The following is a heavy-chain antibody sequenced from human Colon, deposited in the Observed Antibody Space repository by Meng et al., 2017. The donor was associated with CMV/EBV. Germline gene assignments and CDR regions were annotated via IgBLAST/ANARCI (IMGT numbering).Heavy chain of an antibody. CDR1: GFTFDDYG. CDR3: AKDISPVGGATGYHGMDV. J-gene: IGHJ6*02. CDR2: INWNGKTA. Sequence: GESLKISCAASGFTFDDYGMSWVRQAPGKGLEWVSTINWNGKTAGHADSVQGRFTISRDNARNSLYLEMNFLRAEDTAFYYCAKDISPVGGATGYHGMDVWGQGTTVTVSS. D-gene: IGHD1-26*01. V-gene: IGHV3-20*04.